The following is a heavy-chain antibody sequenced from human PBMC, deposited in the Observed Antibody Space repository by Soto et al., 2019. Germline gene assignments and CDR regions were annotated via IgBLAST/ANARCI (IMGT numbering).Heavy chain of an antibody. Sequence: GESLKISCKGSEYSFSTYWIGWVRQMPGKGLEWMGIIYPGDSDTRYSPSFQGQVTISADKSISTAYLQWSSLKASDTAMYYCARRVVPLLDAFDIWGQGTMVTVSS. J-gene: IGHJ3*02. CDR1: EYSFSTYW. CDR3: ARRVVPLLDAFDI. CDR2: IYPGDSDT. V-gene: IGHV5-51*01. D-gene: IGHD2-15*01.